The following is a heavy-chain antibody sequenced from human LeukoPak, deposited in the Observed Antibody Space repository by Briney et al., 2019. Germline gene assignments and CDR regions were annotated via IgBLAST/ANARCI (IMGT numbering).Heavy chain of an antibody. CDR2: ISGSGGST. CDR1: GFTFSSYA. V-gene: IGHV3-23*01. CDR3: AKIGRWEHHFDY. J-gene: IGHJ4*02. D-gene: IGHD1-26*01. Sequence: PGASLRLSCAASGFTFSSYALSWVRQAPGKALEWVSAISGSGGSTYYADSVKGRFTISRDNSKNTLYLQMNSLRAEDTAVYYCAKIGRWEHHFDYWGQGTLVTVSS.